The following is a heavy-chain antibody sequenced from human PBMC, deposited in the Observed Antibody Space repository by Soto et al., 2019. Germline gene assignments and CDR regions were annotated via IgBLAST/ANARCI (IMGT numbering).Heavy chain of an antibody. CDR3: AKAFPQGHCTSTSCSLYLYYYHGMDV. CDR1: GFTFSTFG. CDR2: ISYDGSNK. Sequence: GSLRLSCAASGFTFSTFGMHWVRQAPGNGLEWVAVISYDGSNKYHADSVKGRFTISRDNSKNTLYLQMDSLRAEDTALYYCAKAFPQGHCTSTSCSLYLYYYHGMDVWGQGTTVTVSS. D-gene: IGHD2-2*01. V-gene: IGHV3-30*18. J-gene: IGHJ6*02.